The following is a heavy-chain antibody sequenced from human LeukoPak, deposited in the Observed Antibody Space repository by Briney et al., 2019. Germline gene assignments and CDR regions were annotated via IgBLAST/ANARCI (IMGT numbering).Heavy chain of an antibody. J-gene: IGHJ6*02. D-gene: IGHD6-13*01. CDR1: GFTFSSYD. CDR2: IISSGSNI. V-gene: IGHV3-48*02. Sequence: GGSLRLSCAASGFTFSSYDMSWVRQAPGKGLEWVSHIISSGSNIYYADSVKGRLTISRDNAKNSLYRQMNSLRDEQTAVYYCARDSSTTWYVSYGMDVRGQGTTVTVSS. CDR3: ARDSSTTWYVSYGMDV.